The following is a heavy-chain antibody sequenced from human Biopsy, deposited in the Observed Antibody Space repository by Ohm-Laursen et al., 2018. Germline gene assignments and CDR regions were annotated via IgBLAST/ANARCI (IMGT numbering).Heavy chain of an antibody. CDR1: GFSFTGYY. D-gene: IGHD6-19*01. CDR2: ISPKSGDT. V-gene: IGHV1-2*02. CDR3: ALQSVAQMKNFDY. Sequence: ASVKVSCKVSGFSFTGYYIHWVRQAPGQGLEWMGWISPKSGDTNYAHKFQGNITMTRDTSMSTAYMEMSRLRCDDTAVYYCALQSVAQMKNFDYWGQGTLITVSS. J-gene: IGHJ4*02.